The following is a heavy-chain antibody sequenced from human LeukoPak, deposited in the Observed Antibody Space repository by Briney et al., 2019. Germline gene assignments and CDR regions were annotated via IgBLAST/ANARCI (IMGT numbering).Heavy chain of an antibody. J-gene: IGHJ6*04. CDR3: AELGITMIGGV. CDR1: GFTFSSYS. Sequence: GGSLRLSCAASGFTFSSYSMNWVRQAPGKGLEWVSSISTSSSYINYADSVKGRFTISRDNAKKSLYLQMNSLRAEDTAVYYCAELGITMIGGVWGKGTTVTISS. V-gene: IGHV3-21*01. D-gene: IGHD3-10*02. CDR2: ISTSSSYI.